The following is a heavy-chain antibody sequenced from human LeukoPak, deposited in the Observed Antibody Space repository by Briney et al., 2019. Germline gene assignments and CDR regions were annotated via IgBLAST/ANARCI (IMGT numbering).Heavy chain of an antibody. CDR1: GGTTNSQI. CDR2: IIPIVDLV. Sequence: GASVKVSCKASGGTTNSQIFSWVRQAPGQGLEWMGRIIPIVDLVEYAEMFQGTVTITADKSTNTAYLELSSLRSEDTAVYYCATSPAGTYYFDSWGPGTRVTVSS. CDR3: ATSPAGTYYFDS. V-gene: IGHV1-69*02. D-gene: IGHD3-10*01. J-gene: IGHJ4*02.